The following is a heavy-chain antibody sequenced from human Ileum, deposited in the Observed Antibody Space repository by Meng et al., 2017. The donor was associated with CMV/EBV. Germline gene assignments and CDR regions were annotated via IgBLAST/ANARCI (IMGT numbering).Heavy chain of an antibody. CDR1: GFNFNSYH. J-gene: IGHJ4*02. D-gene: IGHD3-22*01. V-gene: IGHV3-21*04. Sequence: GGSLRLSCAASGFNFNSYHMIWVRQAPGKGLEWVSSISGRSTYIYYADSLKGRFTTSRDNAQNSVYLQMNSLRAEDTAVYYCANPNYYDSNGVYWGQGTLVTVSS. CDR3: ANPNYYDSNGVY. CDR2: ISGRSTYI.